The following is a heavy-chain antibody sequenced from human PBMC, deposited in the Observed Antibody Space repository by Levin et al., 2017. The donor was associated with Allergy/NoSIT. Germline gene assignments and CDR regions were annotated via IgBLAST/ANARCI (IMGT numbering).Heavy chain of an antibody. D-gene: IGHD6-6*01. CDR1: GFTVSSNY. V-gene: IGHV3-53*01. CDR2: IYSGGST. J-gene: IGHJ6*03. CDR3: ARIVTSIAARPTATKEYYYYYMDV. Sequence: QPGGSLRLSCAASGFTVSSNYMSWVRQAPGKGLEWVSVIYSGGSTYYADSVKGRFTISRDNSKNTLYLQMNSLRAEDTAVYYCARIVTSIAARPTATKEYYYYYMDVWGKGTTVTVSS.